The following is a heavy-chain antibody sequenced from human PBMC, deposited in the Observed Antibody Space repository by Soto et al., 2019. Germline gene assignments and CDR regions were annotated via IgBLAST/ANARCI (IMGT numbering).Heavy chain of an antibody. CDR3: AKDRVVDGVSSFDY. Sequence: EVQLLESGGGLVQPGGSLRLSCAASGFSFSNYAMNWVRQAPGKGLEWVSFISGSGSTTYYTDSVKGRFTISRDKSMNTLYLQMNSLRVEDAAVYYCAKDRVVDGVSSFDYWGQGTLVTVSS. J-gene: IGHJ4*02. CDR2: ISGSGSTT. V-gene: IGHV3-23*01. CDR1: GFSFSNYA. D-gene: IGHD2-8*01.